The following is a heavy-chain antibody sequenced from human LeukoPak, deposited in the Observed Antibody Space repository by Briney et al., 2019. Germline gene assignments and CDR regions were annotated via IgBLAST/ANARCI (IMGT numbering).Heavy chain of an antibody. V-gene: IGHV3-33*01. CDR2: IWYVGSNK. CDR1: GFTFSSYG. J-gene: IGHJ4*02. CDR3: ARDRRVWGSYDY. D-gene: IGHD3-16*01. Sequence: GRSLRLSCAASGFTFSSYGMHWVRQAPGKWLEWVAVIWYVGSNKYYADSVKGRFTISRDNSKNTLYLQMNSLRAEDTAVYYCARDRRVWGSYDYWGQGTLVTVSS.